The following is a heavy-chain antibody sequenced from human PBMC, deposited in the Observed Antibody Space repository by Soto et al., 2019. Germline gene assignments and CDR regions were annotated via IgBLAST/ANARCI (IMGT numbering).Heavy chain of an antibody. D-gene: IGHD2-2*01. CDR2: IKSQGDGGTR. V-gene: IGHV3-15*01. CDR1: GFSFRNAW. J-gene: IGHJ6*02. Sequence: ELQLVESGGGLVKPGGSLRLSCAASGFSFRNAWMSWVRQAPGKGLEWVGHIKSQGDGGTRDYAAPGKGRFTISRDDSKNTLFLQMNSLKNEDTAVYFCTTDLQAYCEGTTCYAGNYYYPDLDVWGQGTTVTVS. CDR3: TTDLQAYCEGTTCYAGNYYYPDLDV.